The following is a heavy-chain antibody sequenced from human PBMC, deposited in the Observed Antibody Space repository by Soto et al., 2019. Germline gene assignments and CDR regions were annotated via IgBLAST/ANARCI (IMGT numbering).Heavy chain of an antibody. D-gene: IGHD2-15*01. J-gene: IGHJ4*02. Sequence: PAETLSLTCTVSGGAISSGGYYFICIRQHPWKGLEWIGYIYYSGSTYYNPSLKSRVTISVDTSKNQFSLKLSSVTAADTAVYYCARDRICSGGSCYGLDYWGQGTLVTVSS. CDR2: IYYSGST. CDR1: GGAISSGGYY. V-gene: IGHV4-31*03. CDR3: ARDRICSGGSCYGLDY.